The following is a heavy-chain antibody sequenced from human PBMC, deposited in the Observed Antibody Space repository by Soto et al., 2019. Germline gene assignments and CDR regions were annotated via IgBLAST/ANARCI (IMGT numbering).Heavy chain of an antibody. D-gene: IGHD1-26*01. CDR2: IYSGGST. Sequence: GGSLRLSCAASGFTVSSNYMSWVHQAPGKGLEWVSVIYSGGSTYYADSVKGRFTISRDNSKNTLYLQMNSLRAEDTAVYYCARDREKIGRSAFDIWGQGTMVTVSS. CDR1: GFTVSSNY. CDR3: ARDREKIGRSAFDI. V-gene: IGHV3-66*01. J-gene: IGHJ3*02.